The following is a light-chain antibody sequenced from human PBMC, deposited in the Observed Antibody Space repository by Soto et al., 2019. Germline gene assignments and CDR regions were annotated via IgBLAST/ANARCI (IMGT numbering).Light chain of an antibody. J-gene: IGKJ4*01. CDR3: QQADSFPLT. Sequence: DIQMTQSPSSVSASIGDTVTITCRASQDISTLLAWYQQKPGKAPKLLIYGASTLESGVPSRFSGRGSGTDFTHTISSLQPEDFATYFCQQADSFPLTFGGGTKVEIK. CDR1: QDISTL. V-gene: IGKV1D-12*01. CDR2: GAS.